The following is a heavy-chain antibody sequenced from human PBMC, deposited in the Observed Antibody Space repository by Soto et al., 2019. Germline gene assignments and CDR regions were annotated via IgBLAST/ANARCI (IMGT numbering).Heavy chain of an antibody. J-gene: IGHJ6*02. CDR2: MSYSGLT. D-gene: IGHD2-15*01. CDR1: GYSVTSSDYY. CDR3: APLSVSLSGPYGIHV. V-gene: IGHV4-39*01. Sequence: PSETLSLTCSVSGYSVTSSDYYWAWIRQPPGKGLEWIGSMSYSGLTYYNPSLKSRVTLSVDTSKNQFSVRLNSVTAADTAVYYCAPLSVSLSGPYGIHVWGQGTTVTVS.